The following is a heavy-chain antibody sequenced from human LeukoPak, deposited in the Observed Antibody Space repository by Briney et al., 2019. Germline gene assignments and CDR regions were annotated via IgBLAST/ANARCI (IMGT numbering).Heavy chain of an antibody. J-gene: IGHJ4*02. D-gene: IGHD2-15*01. CDR2: INPNSGGT. CDR3: ASPALGYCSGGSCYEFDY. CDR1: GYTYTGYY. V-gene: IGHV1-2*06. Sequence: ASVKVSCKASGYTYTGYYMHWVRQAPGQGLEWMGRINPNSGGTYYAQKFQGRVTMTRDTSISTAYMELSRLRSDDTAVYYRASPALGYCSGGSCYEFDYWGRGTLVTVSS.